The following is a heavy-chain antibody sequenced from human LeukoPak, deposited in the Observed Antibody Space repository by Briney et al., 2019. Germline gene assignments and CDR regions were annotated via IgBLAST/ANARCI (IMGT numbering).Heavy chain of an antibody. CDR2: IKQDGSEK. D-gene: IGHD1-26*01. V-gene: IGHV3-7*03. Sequence: GGSLRLSCAASGFTFSSYWMSWVRQAPGKGLEWVANIKQDGSEKYYVDSVKGRFTISRDNAKNSLYLQMNSLRAEDTAVYYCARDRRDSGTNYFDYWGQGTLVTVSS. CDR3: ARDRRDSGTNYFDY. J-gene: IGHJ4*02. CDR1: GFTFSSYW.